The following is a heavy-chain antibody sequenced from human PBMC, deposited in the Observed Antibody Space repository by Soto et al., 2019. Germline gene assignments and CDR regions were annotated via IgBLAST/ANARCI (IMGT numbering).Heavy chain of an antibody. CDR1: GFTFKNYG. J-gene: IGHJ4*02. Sequence: PGGSLRLSCAASGFTFKNYGMTWVRQAPGKGLEWVSGISGSGDTAHYAESVKGRFTMSRDNSKNTLYLQMSSLRAEDTAVYYCAKDSTMGSSDYWGQGTLVTVSS. CDR3: AKDSTMGSSDY. V-gene: IGHV3-23*01. D-gene: IGHD3-10*01. CDR2: ISGSGDTA.